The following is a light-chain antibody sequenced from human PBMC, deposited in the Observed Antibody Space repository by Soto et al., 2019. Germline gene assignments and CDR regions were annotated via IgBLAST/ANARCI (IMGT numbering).Light chain of an antibody. CDR1: QSLGTN. CDR3: QQYNMWPRT. Sequence: EIVMTQSPATLSVSPGERATLSCRASQSLGTNLAWFQQKPGQAPRLLIHGASTRATGTPARFSGSGSGTELTLTISSLQSEDFAVYYCQQYNMWPRTFGQGTKV. CDR2: GAS. J-gene: IGKJ1*01. V-gene: IGKV3-15*01.